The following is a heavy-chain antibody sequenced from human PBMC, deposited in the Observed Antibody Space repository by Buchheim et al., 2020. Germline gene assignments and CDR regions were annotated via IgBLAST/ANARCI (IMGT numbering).Heavy chain of an antibody. D-gene: IGHD4-11*01. CDR1: GYTFTSYY. CDR3: ATPGTSYSNYDYYYYGMDV. J-gene: IGHJ6*02. V-gene: IGHV1-46*01. Sequence: QVQLVQSGAEVKKPGASVKVSCKASGYTFTSYYMHWVRQAPGQGLEWMGIINPSGGSTSYAQKFQGRVTLTMDTSTSTVYMELSSLRSEDTAVYYCATPGTSYSNYDYYYYGMDVWGQGTT. CDR2: INPSGGST.